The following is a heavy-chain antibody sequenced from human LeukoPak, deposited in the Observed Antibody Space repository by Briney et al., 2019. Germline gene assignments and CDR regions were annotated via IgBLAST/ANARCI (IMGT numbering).Heavy chain of an antibody. CDR3: ARTPYSSGWLWDAFDI. D-gene: IGHD6-19*01. CDR1: GFSLSDYG. CDR2: ITTNSAK. V-gene: IGHV3-48*02. Sequence: GGSLRLSCAAAGFSLSDYGISWARQAPGKGLEWISYITTNSAKFYADSVRGRIAISRDNDKNSVYLQMNSLRDEDTAVYYCARTPYSSGWLWDAFDIWGQGTMVTVSS. J-gene: IGHJ3*02.